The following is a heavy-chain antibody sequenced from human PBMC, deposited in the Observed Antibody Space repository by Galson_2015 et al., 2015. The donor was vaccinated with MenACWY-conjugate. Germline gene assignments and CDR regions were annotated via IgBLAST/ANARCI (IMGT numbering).Heavy chain of an antibody. CDR1: GFIFSSCE. Sequence: SLRLSCAASGFIFSSCEMNWVRQAPGKGLEWISYISSSGSTIYYADSVKGRFTISRDNAKNSLYLQMNSLRAEDTAVYYCARDSWVTTSTDVLEIWGQGTMVTVSS. J-gene: IGHJ3*02. CDR3: ARDSWVTTSTDVLEI. D-gene: IGHD4-17*01. V-gene: IGHV3-48*03. CDR2: ISSSGSTI.